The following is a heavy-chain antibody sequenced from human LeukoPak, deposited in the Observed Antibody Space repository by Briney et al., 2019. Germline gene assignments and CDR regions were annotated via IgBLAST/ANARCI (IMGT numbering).Heavy chain of an antibody. V-gene: IGHV1-69*05. J-gene: IGHJ4*02. Sequence: SVKVSCKASGGTFSSYAISWVRQAPGQGLEWMGGIIPIFGTANYAQKFQGRVTITTDESTSTAYMELSSLRSEDTAVYYCARGQYGYSSSYPFDYWGQGTLVTVSS. CDR3: ARGQYGYSSSYPFDY. CDR2: IIPIFGTA. CDR1: GGTFSSYA. D-gene: IGHD6-6*01.